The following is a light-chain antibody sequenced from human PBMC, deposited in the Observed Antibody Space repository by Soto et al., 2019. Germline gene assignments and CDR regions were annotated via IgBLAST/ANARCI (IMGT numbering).Light chain of an antibody. CDR3: SSHPSGSTRV. J-gene: IGLJ1*01. Sequence: QSALTQPASVSGSPGQSIAISCTGTSGDVGGNDYVSWYQQRPDKAPKLMIYEVTKRPSWVSNRFSGSKSGNTASLIISGPQPEDGGDYYCSSHPSGSTRVFGSGTKVTVL. CDR1: SGDVGGNDY. V-gene: IGLV2-14*01. CDR2: EVT.